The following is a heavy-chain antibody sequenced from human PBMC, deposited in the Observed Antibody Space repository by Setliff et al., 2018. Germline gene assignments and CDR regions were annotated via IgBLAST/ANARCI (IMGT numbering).Heavy chain of an antibody. CDR3: AREVGTSTSSDASDV. CDR1: GDSISSGDYF. D-gene: IGHD1-26*01. J-gene: IGHJ3*01. CDR2: IYHSGSA. Sequence: NPSETLSLTCTVSGDSISSGDYFWSWIRQPPGKGLEWIAYIYHSGSAYYNPSLKSRVTMSVDTSKNQFSLHLTSVTAADTAVYYCAREVGTSTSSDASDVWGQGMMVTVSS. V-gene: IGHV4-30-4*08.